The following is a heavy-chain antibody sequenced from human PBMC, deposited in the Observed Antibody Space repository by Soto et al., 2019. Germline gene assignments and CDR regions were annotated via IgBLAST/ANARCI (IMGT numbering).Heavy chain of an antibody. CDR1: GFTFSSYG. Sequence: QVQLVESGGGVVQPGRSLRLSCAASGFTFSSYGMHWVRQAPGKGLEWVAVIWYDGSNKYYADSGKGRFTISRDNSKNTLYLQMNSLRAEDTAVYSCARESVLVAAMGEYDYWGQGTLVTVSS. CDR2: IWYDGSNK. J-gene: IGHJ4*02. D-gene: IGHD2-15*01. V-gene: IGHV3-33*01. CDR3: ARESVLVAAMGEYDY.